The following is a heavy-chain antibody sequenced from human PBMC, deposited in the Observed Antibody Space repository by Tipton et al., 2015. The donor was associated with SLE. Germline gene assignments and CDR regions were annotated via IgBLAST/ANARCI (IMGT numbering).Heavy chain of an antibody. CDR3: AREGGVWFGESPGVFDI. Sequence: TLSLTCAVSGGSISSGGYSWSWIRQPPGKGLEWIGYIYYSGSTNYNPSLKSRVTISVDTSKNQFSLKLSSVTAADTAVYYCAREGGVWFGESPGVFDIWGQGTMVTVSS. CDR1: GGSISSGGYS. J-gene: IGHJ3*02. D-gene: IGHD3-10*01. CDR2: IYYSGST. V-gene: IGHV4-61*08.